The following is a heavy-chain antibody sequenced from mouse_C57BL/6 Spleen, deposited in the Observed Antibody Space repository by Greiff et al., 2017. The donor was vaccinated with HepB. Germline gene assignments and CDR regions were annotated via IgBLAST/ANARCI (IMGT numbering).Heavy chain of an antibody. CDR3: ARSDYDVDY. Sequence: VQLQQSGPVLVKPGASVKMSCKASGYTFTDYYMNWVKQSHGKSLEWIGVINPYNGGTSYNQKFKGKATLTVDKSSSTAYMELNSLTSEASAVYYCARSDYDVDYWGQGTTLTVSS. CDR2: INPYNGGT. D-gene: IGHD2-4*01. V-gene: IGHV1-19*01. CDR1: GYTFTDYY. J-gene: IGHJ2*01.